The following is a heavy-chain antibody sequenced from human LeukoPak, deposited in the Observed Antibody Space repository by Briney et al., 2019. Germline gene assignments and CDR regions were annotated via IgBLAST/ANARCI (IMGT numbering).Heavy chain of an antibody. J-gene: IGHJ4*02. Sequence: GGSLRLSCAASGFTFSNYWMSWVRQAPGKGLEWVAKIKEDGSDKYYVDSLKGRFTISRDNAKNSLYLEMNSLRAEDTAVYYCARDFAFRLEYWGQGTLLTVSS. V-gene: IGHV3-7*04. CDR3: ARDFAFRLEY. CDR1: GFTFSNYW. CDR2: IKEDGSDK. D-gene: IGHD3-10*01.